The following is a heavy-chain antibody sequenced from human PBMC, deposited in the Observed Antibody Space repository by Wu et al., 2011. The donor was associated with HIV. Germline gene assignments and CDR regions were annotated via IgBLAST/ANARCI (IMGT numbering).Heavy chain of an antibody. J-gene: IGHJ3*02. CDR2: INPNSGGT. CDR3: ARELDAFDI. Sequence: QVQLVQSGDEVKKPGSSMKVSCTASGGTFSSYAISWVRQAPGQGLEWMGWINPNSGGTNFARQFQGRVTMTRDTSISTAYMQLSKLRSDDTALYYCARELDAFDIWGPGGQWSPSLQ. V-gene: IGHV1-2*02. CDR1: GGTFSSYA.